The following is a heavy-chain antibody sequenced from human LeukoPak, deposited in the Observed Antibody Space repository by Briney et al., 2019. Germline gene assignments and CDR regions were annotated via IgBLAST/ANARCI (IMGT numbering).Heavy chain of an antibody. Sequence: SQTLSLTCTVSGGSISSGGYYWSWIRQPPGKGLEWIGYIYHSGSTYYNPSLKSRVTISVDRSKNQFSLKLSSVTAADTAVYYCARGPNYYDSSGFDYWGQGTLVTVSS. CDR1: GGSISSGGYY. V-gene: IGHV4-30-2*01. J-gene: IGHJ4*02. CDR3: ARGPNYYDSSGFDY. D-gene: IGHD3-22*01. CDR2: IYHSGST.